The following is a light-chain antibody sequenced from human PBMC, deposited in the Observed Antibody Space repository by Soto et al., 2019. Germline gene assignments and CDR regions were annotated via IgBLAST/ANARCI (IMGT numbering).Light chain of an antibody. J-gene: IGKJ1*01. Sequence: ELVLTQPPGTLSLSPGDSAALSCKASQIGSGNYLSWYQQKSGQAPRLLIYATSTRAPGIPDRFSGSGSATDFSLIISRLEPEDSAVYYCQHFGYPQWTFGRGTKVDIK. V-gene: IGKV3-20*01. CDR1: QIGSGNY. CDR2: ATS. CDR3: QHFGYPQWT.